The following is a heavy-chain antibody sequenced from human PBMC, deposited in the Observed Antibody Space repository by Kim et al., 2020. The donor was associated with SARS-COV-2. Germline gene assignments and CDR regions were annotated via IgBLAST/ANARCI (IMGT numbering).Heavy chain of an antibody. J-gene: IGHJ5*02. CDR1: GGSFSGYY. CDR2: INHSGST. CDR3: ARKTTIFGVVYWFDP. V-gene: IGHV4-34*01. D-gene: IGHD3-3*01. Sequence: SETLSLTCAVYGGSFSGYYWSWIRQPPGKGLEWIGEINHSGSTNYNPSLKSRVTISVDTSKNQFSLKLSSVTAADTAVYYCARKTTIFGVVYWFDPWGQGTLVTVSS.